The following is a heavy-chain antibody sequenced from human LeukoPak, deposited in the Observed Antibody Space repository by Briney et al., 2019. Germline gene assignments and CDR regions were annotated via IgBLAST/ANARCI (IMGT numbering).Heavy chain of an antibody. D-gene: IGHD6-19*01. Sequence: ASVKVSCKASGHTFTGYYMHWVRQAPGQGLEWMGWINPNSGGTNYAQKFQGRVTMTRNTSISTAYMELSRLRSDDTAVYYCARDPTGYSSGWFDYWGQGTLVTVSS. CDR3: ARDPTGYSSGWFDY. CDR2: INPNSGGT. V-gene: IGHV1-2*02. J-gene: IGHJ4*02. CDR1: GHTFTGYY.